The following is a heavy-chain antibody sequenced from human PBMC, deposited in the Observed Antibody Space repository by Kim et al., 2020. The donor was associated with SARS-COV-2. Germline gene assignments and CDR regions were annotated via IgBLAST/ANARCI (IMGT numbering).Heavy chain of an antibody. CDR2: IIPILEIA. Sequence: SVKVSCKAPGGTFSSYAISWVRQAPGQGLEWMGRIIPILEIANYAQKFQGRVTITADKSTSTAYMELSSLRSEDTAVYYCARGGSGSYYWFDPWRQGTL. D-gene: IGHD1-26*01. CDR3: ARGGSGSYYWFDP. J-gene: IGHJ5*02. CDR1: GGTFSSYA. V-gene: IGHV1-69*04.